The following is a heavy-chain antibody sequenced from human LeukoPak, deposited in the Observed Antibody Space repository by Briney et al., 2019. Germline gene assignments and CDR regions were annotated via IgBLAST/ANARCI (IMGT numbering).Heavy chain of an antibody. CDR1: GFTFSSYA. Sequence: GGSLRLSCAAPGFTFSSYAMHWVRQAPGKGLEWVAVISYDGSNKYYADSVKGRFTISRDNSKNTLYLQMNSLRAEDTAVYYCARARATRHAFDIWGQGTMVTVSS. CDR3: ARARATRHAFDI. CDR2: ISYDGSNK. D-gene: IGHD5-24*01. V-gene: IGHV3-30*04. J-gene: IGHJ3*02.